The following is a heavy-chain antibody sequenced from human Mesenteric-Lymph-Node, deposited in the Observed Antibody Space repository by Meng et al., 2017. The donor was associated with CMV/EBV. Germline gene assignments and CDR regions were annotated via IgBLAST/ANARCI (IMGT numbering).Heavy chain of an antibody. V-gene: IGHV3-11*01. D-gene: IGHD3-9*01. CDR3: ARDLGSLGTTGYYS. CDR1: GFALSDYY. Sequence: GGSLRLSCAASGFALSDYYMSWIRQAPGKGLEWLSHISSSGTTTYYVDSVRGRFTISRDNAKNSLYLQMNSLRGEDTALYYCARDLGSLGTTGYYSWGQGTLVTVSS. J-gene: IGHJ5*02. CDR2: ISSSGTTT.